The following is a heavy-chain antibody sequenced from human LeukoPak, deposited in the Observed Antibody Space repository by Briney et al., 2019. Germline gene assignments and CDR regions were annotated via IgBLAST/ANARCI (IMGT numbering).Heavy chain of an antibody. J-gene: IGHJ5*02. CDR3: ARGYYDFWSGYPNWFDP. Sequence: SETLSLTCAVSGGSISSGGYSWSWIRQPPGKGLEWIGYIYHSGSTYYNPSLKSRVTISVDRSKNQFSLKLSSVTAADTAVYYCARGYYDFWSGYPNWFDPWGQGTLVTVSS. V-gene: IGHV4-30-2*01. CDR1: GGSISSGGYS. D-gene: IGHD3-3*01. CDR2: IYHSGST.